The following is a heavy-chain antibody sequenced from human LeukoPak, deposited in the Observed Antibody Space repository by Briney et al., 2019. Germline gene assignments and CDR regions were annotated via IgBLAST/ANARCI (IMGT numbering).Heavy chain of an antibody. CDR3: ARGPYSSCWFSLEY. Sequence: GASVKVSCKASGGTFSSYAISWVRQAPGQGLEWMGGIIPIFGTANYAQKFQGRVTITADESTSTAYMELSSLRSEDTAVYYCARGPYSSCWFSLEYWGQGTMVTVSS. D-gene: IGHD6-19*01. J-gene: IGHJ4*02. CDR1: GGTFSSYA. V-gene: IGHV1-69*13. CDR2: IIPIFGTA.